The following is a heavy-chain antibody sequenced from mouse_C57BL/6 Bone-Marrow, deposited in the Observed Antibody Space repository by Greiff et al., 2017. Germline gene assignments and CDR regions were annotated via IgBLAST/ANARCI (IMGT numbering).Heavy chain of an antibody. V-gene: IGHV1-26*01. CDR2: INPNNGGT. D-gene: IGHD2-2*01. Sequence: EVQLQQSGPELVKPGASVKISCKASGYTFTDYYMNWVKQSHGKSLEWIGDINPNNGGTSYNQKFKGKATLTVDKSSSTAYMELRSLTSEDSAVYYCAREEGGYEDYAMDYWGQGTSVTVSS. CDR1: GYTFTDYY. J-gene: IGHJ4*01. CDR3: AREEGGYEDYAMDY.